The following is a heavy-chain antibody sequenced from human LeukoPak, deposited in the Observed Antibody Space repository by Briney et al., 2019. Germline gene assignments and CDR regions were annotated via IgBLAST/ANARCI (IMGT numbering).Heavy chain of an antibody. D-gene: IGHD2-21*02. CDR3: AIAYCGGDCYTDYYYGMDV. J-gene: IGHJ6*02. Sequence: SVNVSFKASGGTFSSYAISWVRQAPGQGLEWMGGIIPIFGTANYAQKFQGRVTITADESTSTAYMELSSLRSEDTAVYYCAIAYCGGDCYTDYYYGMDVWGQGTTVTVSS. V-gene: IGHV1-69*13. CDR1: GGTFSSYA. CDR2: IIPIFGTA.